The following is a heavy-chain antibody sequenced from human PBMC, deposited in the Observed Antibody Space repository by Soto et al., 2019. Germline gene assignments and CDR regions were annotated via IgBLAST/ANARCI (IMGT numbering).Heavy chain of an antibody. D-gene: IGHD2-2*01. CDR3: ARSTVLVPAADLWRYYYRDG. CDR2: ISGSDGST. Sequence: GGSQRLPYAASGFNFYNYAMSWVRQAPGKGLEWVSVISGSDGSTYYADSVKGRFTISRDNSKNTLHLQMNSLRADDTAVYHCARSTVLVPAADLWRYYYRDGWCKGTTVTVS. V-gene: IGHV3-23*01. CDR1: GFNFYNYA. J-gene: IGHJ6*03.